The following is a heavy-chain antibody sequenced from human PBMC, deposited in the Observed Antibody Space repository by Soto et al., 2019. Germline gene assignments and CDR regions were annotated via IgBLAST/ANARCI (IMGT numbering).Heavy chain of an antibody. V-gene: IGHV4-31*03. CDR1: GGSISSGGYY. CDR2: MYYNGGT. J-gene: IGHJ6*02. Sequence: SEPLSLTCTVSGGSISSGGYYWSWIRQHPGKGLEYIGYMYYNGGTYYNPSLKSRLTISVDTSKNQFSLNLTSVTAADTAVYFCARDRGPAPLQDWAMDVWGQGTTVT. D-gene: IGHD2-15*01. CDR3: ARDRGPAPLQDWAMDV.